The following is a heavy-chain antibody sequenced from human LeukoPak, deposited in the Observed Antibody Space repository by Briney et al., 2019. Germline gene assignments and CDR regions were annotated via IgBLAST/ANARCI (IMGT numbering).Heavy chain of an antibody. V-gene: IGHV3-33*01. D-gene: IGHD5-18*01. J-gene: IGHJ6*02. Sequence: GGALRIFCGAAGFTFSSYGKHWGRPGPGKGVEGGGGIWYDGSNKYYADSVKGRFTISRDNSKNTLYLQMNSLRAEDTAVYYCARDPQFSTARPLDVWGQGTTVTVSS. CDR1: GFTFSSYG. CDR2: IWYDGSNK. CDR3: ARDPQFSTARPLDV.